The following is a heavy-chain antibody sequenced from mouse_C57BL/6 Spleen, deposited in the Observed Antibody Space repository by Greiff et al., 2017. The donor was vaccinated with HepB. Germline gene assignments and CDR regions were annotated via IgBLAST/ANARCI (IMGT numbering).Heavy chain of an antibody. CDR1: GYTFTSYW. Sequence: QVQLKQPGAELVRPGTSVKLSCKASGYTFTSYWMHWVKQRPGQGLEWIGVIDPSDSYTNYNQKFKGKATLTVDTSSSTAYMQLSSLTSEDSAVYYCAREGTTVVAPGMDYWGQGTSVTVSS. CDR3: AREGTTVVAPGMDY. J-gene: IGHJ4*01. V-gene: IGHV1-59*01. D-gene: IGHD1-1*01. CDR2: IDPSDSYT.